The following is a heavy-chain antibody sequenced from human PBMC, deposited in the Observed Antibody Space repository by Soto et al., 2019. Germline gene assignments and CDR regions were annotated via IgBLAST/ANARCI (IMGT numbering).Heavy chain of an antibody. CDR3: ARDLGGQIVDY. Sequence: QVQLVQSGAEVKKPGASVKVSCKASGYTFTSYGISWVRQAPGQGLEWMGWISGYNGNTKYAQKRQGRVTMTTDTSTSNAYMELRSRRSDDTAVYYCARDLGGQIVDYWGQGTLVTVSS. V-gene: IGHV1-18*01. CDR1: GYTFTSYG. CDR2: ISGYNGNT. J-gene: IGHJ4*02. D-gene: IGHD1-26*01.